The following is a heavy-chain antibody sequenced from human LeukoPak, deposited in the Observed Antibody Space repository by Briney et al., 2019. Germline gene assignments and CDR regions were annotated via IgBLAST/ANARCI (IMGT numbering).Heavy chain of an antibody. J-gene: IGHJ4*02. CDR2: IYTSGST. CDR3: AGGGVEDY. CDR1: GGSFSGYY. V-gene: IGHV4-59*10. Sequence: SETLSLTCAVYGGSFSGYYWSWIRQPPGKGLEWIGRIYTSGSTNYNPSLKSRVTMSVDTSKNQFSLKLSSVTAADTAVYYCAGGGVEDYWGQGTLVTVSS. D-gene: IGHD3-16*01.